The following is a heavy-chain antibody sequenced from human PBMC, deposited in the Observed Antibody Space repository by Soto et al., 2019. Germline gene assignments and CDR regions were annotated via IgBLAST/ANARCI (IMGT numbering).Heavy chain of an antibody. CDR2: INPNSGGT. V-gene: IGHV1-2*02. CDR3: ARDWYDSSGYLVFDFDY. CDR1: GYTFTGYY. Sequence: GASVKVSCKASGYTFTGYYMHWVRQAPGQGLEWMGWINPNSGGTNYAQKFQGRVTMTRDTSISTAYMELSRLRSDDTAVYYCARDWYDSSGYLVFDFDYWGQGTLVTGSS. D-gene: IGHD3-22*01. J-gene: IGHJ4*02.